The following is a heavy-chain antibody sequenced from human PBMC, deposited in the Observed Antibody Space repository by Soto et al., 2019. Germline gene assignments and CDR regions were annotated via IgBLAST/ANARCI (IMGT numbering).Heavy chain of an antibody. CDR2: ISYDGSNK. CDR3: AREPNYYDSSNLDY. CDR1: GFTFSSYA. V-gene: IGHV3-30-3*01. J-gene: IGHJ4*02. Sequence: PGGSLRLSCSASGFTFSSYAMHWVRQAPGKGLEWVAVISYDGSNKYYADSVKGRFTISRDNSKNTLYLQMNSLRAEDTAVYYCAREPNYYDSSNLDYWGQGTLVTVSS. D-gene: IGHD3-22*01.